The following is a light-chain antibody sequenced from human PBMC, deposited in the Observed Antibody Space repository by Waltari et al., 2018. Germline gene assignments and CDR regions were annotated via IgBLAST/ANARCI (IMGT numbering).Light chain of an antibody. CDR2: AAS. CDR1: QNINRY. CDR3: QQSYRTPYT. Sequence: DIQMTQFPSSLSASVGDRVTISCQASQNINRYLNWYQQKPGKAPKLLICAASTLQSGVPSRFSGSGSGTDFTLTISSLQPEDSASYYCQQSYRTPYTFGQGTKVEV. J-gene: IGKJ2*01. V-gene: IGKV1-39*01.